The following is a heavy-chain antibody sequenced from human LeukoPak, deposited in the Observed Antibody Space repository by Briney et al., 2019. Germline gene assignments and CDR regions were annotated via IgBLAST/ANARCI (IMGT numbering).Heavy chain of an antibody. Sequence: PGGSLRLSCAASGFTFEGYGMSWVRQGPGKGLDGIGEINHSGSTNYNPSLKSRVTISVDTSKNQFSLKLSSVTAADTAVFYCARGRDDSSSYYAPFDYWGQGTLVTVSS. D-gene: IGHD3-22*01. CDR3: ARGRDDSSSYYAPFDY. J-gene: IGHJ4*02. CDR2: INHSGST. V-gene: IGHV4-34*01. CDR1: GFTFEGYG.